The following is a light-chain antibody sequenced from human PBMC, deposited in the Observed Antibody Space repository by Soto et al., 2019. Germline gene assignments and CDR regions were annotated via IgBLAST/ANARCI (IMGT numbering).Light chain of an antibody. J-gene: IGKJ5*01. CDR1: QSVSSN. CDR3: QQRSNWPIT. CDR2: GAS. V-gene: IGKV3-15*01. Sequence: EIVMTQSPATLSVSPGERATLSCRASQSVSSNLAWYQQKPGQAPRLLIYGASTRATGIPARLSGSGSGTDFTLTISSLEPEDFAVYYCQQRSNWPITFGQGTRLEIK.